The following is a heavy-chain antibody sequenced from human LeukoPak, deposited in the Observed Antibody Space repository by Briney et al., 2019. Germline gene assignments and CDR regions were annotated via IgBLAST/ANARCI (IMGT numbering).Heavy chain of an antibody. CDR1: GFTFSSYA. D-gene: IGHD1-14*01. CDR2: ISYDGSNK. Sequence: GRSLRLSCAASGFTFSSYAMHWVRQAPGKGLEWVAVISYDGSNKYYADSVKGRFTISRDNSKNTLYLQMNSLRAEDTAVYYCARESSLPETNYYYMDVWGKGTTVTVSS. J-gene: IGHJ6*03. CDR3: ARESSLPETNYYYMDV. V-gene: IGHV3-30-3*01.